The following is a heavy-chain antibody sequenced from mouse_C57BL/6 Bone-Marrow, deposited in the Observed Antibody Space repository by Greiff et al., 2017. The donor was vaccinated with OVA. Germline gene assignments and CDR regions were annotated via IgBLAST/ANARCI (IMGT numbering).Heavy chain of an antibody. CDR1: GYTFTSYT. J-gene: IGHJ2*01. CDR2: INPSSGYT. CDR3: ARHSSGYGY. D-gene: IGHD3-2*02. V-gene: IGHV1-4*01. Sequence: VQLQESGAELARPGASVKMSCKASGYTFTSYTMHWVTQRPGQGLEWIGYINPSSGYTKYNQKFKDKATLTADKSSSTAYMQLSSLTSEDSAVYYCARHSSGYGYWGQGTTLTVSS.